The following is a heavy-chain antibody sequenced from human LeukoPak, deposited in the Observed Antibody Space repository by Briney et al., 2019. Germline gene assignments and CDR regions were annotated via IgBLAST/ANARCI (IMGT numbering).Heavy chain of an antibody. CDR2: IYYSGST. Sequence: SETLSLTCTVSGGSISNYYWSWIRQPPGKGLEWIGYIYYSGSTNYNPSLKSRVTISVDTSKNQFSLKLSSVTAADTAVYYCARVGGTNYYYYGMDVRGQGTTVTVSS. D-gene: IGHD1-26*01. J-gene: IGHJ6*02. CDR3: ARVGGTNYYYYGMDV. CDR1: GGSISNYY. V-gene: IGHV4-59*01.